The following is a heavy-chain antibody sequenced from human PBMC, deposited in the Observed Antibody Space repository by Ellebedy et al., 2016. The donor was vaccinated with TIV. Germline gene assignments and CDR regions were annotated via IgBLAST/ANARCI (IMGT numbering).Heavy chain of an antibody. V-gene: IGHV4-59*11. Sequence: MPSETLSLTCTVSGGSLTNHFWSWIRQSPGKGLEWIASIYYSGSTNYNPSLKSRVTISVATSRNQISLTLMSSVSAADTAVYYCARVAITAAVGGGYFDLWGRGTLVTVSS. CDR1: GGSLTNHF. CDR3: ARVAITAAVGGGYFDL. CDR2: IYYSGST. D-gene: IGHD6-13*01. J-gene: IGHJ2*01.